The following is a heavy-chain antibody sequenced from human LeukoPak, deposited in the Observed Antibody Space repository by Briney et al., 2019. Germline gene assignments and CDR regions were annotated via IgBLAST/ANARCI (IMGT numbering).Heavy chain of an antibody. J-gene: IGHJ4*02. CDR3: ARDPKDDTSGYYYFDY. CDR1: GYTFTGYY. CDR2: INPNSGGT. D-gene: IGHD3-22*01. Sequence: ASVKVSCKASGYTFTGYYMHWVRQAPGQGLEWMGWINPNSGGTNYAQKFQGRVTMTRDMSTSTVYMELSSLRPEDTAVYYCARDPKDDTSGYYYFDYWGQGTLVTVSS. V-gene: IGHV1-2*02.